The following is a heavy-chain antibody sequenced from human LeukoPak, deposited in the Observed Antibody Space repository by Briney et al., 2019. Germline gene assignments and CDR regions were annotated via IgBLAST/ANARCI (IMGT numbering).Heavy chain of an antibody. D-gene: IGHD3-22*01. V-gene: IGHV3-7*03. CDR1: GFTFSSYW. CDR3: AKAGYYYDSSGYYAYYYYMDV. CDR2: IKQDGSET. J-gene: IGHJ6*03. Sequence: AGGSLRLSCAASGFTFSSYWMSWVRQAPGKGLEWVASIKQDGSETYYVDSVKGRFTISRDNSKNTLYLQMNSLRAEDTAVYYCAKAGYYYDSSGYYAYYYYMDVWGKGTTVTVSS.